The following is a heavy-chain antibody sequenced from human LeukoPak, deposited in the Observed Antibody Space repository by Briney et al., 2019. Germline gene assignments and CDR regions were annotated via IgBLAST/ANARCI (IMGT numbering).Heavy chain of an antibody. J-gene: IGHJ4*02. CDR3: ATFGYNWNLGY. D-gene: IGHD1-20*01. CDR1: GFTSSNYY. CDR2: INSDGRDT. Sequence: GGSLRLSCAASGFTSSNYYVHWVRQPPGKGLVWASRINSDGRDTTYVDSVKGRFTISRDNAKNTVYLQMNSLRAEDTAVYYCATFGYNWNLGYWGQGTLVTVSS. V-gene: IGHV3-74*03.